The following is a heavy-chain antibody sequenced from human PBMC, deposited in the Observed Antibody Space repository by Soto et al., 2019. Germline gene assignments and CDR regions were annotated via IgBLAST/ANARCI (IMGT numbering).Heavy chain of an antibody. Sequence: QLQLQESGPGLVKPSETLSLTCTVSGGSISSSSYYWGWIRQPPGKGLEWIGSIYYSGSTYYNPSLKSRVTISVDTSKNHFSLKLSSVTAADTAVYYCARHGWAAVAPSWDVWGKGTTVTVSS. CDR3: ARHGWAAVAPSWDV. D-gene: IGHD6-19*01. J-gene: IGHJ6*04. V-gene: IGHV4-39*01. CDR2: IYYSGST. CDR1: GGSISSSSYY.